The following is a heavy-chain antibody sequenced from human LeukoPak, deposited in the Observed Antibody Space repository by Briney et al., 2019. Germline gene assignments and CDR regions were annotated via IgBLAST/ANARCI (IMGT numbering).Heavy chain of an antibody. Sequence: GGTLRLSCAASGFTFSSYGMSWVRQAPGKGLEWVSSISSSSSYIYYADSVKGRFTISRDNAKNSLYLQMNSLRAEDTAVYYCARDRGYSSSPPFDYWGQGTLVTVSS. V-gene: IGHV3-21*01. D-gene: IGHD6-13*01. CDR1: GFTFSSYG. CDR3: ARDRGYSSSPPFDY. J-gene: IGHJ4*02. CDR2: ISSSSSYI.